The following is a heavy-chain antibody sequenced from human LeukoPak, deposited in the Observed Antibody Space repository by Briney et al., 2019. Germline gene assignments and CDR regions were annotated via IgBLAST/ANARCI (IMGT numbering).Heavy chain of an antibody. CDR3: ARENRCSSTSCYIWGPKNWFDP. Sequence: GGSLRLSCAASGFTFSSYEMNWVRQAPGKGLEWVSYISSSGSTIYYADSVEGRFTISRDNAKNSLYLQMNSLRAEDTAVYYCARENRCSSTSCYIWGPKNWFDPWGQGTLVTVSS. V-gene: IGHV3-48*03. J-gene: IGHJ5*02. D-gene: IGHD2-2*02. CDR2: ISSSGSTI. CDR1: GFTFSSYE.